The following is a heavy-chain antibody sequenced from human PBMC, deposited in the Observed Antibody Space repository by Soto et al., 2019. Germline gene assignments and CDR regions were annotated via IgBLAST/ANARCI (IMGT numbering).Heavy chain of an antibody. Sequence: GGSLRLSCAASGFTFSSYSMNWVRQAPGKGLEWVSSISSSSSYIYYADSVKGRFTISRDNAKNSLYLQMNSLRAEDTAVYYCARDLGSSSWYRGPGWLNWFDPWGQGTLVTVS. CDR3: ARDLGSSSWYRGPGWLNWFDP. D-gene: IGHD6-13*01. CDR1: GFTFSSYS. J-gene: IGHJ5*02. CDR2: ISSSSSYI. V-gene: IGHV3-21*01.